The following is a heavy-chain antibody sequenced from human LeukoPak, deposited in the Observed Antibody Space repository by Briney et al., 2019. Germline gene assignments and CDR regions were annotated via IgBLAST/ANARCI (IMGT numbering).Heavy chain of an antibody. J-gene: IGHJ6*03. Sequence: SVRVSCKTSGYVFNSFGITWLRQAPGQGLEWMGGIIPIFGTANYAQKFQGRVTITADESTSTAYVELSSLRSEDTAVYYCARGIACSSTSCYDYYYYYMDVWGKGTTVTVSS. CDR3: ARGIACSSTSCYDYYYYYMDV. CDR1: GYVFNSFG. D-gene: IGHD2-2*01. CDR2: IIPIFGTA. V-gene: IGHV1-69*13.